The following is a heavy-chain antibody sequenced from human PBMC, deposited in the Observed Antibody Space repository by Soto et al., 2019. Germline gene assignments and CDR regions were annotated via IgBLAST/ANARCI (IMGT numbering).Heavy chain of an antibody. J-gene: IGHJ4*02. D-gene: IGHD2-8*01. CDR1: GFTFSSYA. CDR3: EKNREVYAISTTIDY. Sequence: PGGSLRLSCAASGFTFSSYAMSWVRQAPGKGLEWVSAISGSGGSTYYADSVKGRFTISRDNSKNTLYLQMNSLRAEDTAVYYCEKNREVYAISTTIDYWGQGTLVTVYS. CDR2: ISGSGGST. V-gene: IGHV3-23*01.